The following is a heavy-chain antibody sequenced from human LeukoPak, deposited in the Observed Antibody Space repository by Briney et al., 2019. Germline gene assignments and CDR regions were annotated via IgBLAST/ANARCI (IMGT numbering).Heavy chain of an antibody. Sequence: ASVKVSCKASGYTFTSYDINWVRQATGQGLEWMGWMNPNGGGTNYAQKFQGRVTMTRDTSISTAYMELSRLRSDDTAVYYCARGKAVAGFRVQDYWGQGTLVTVSS. D-gene: IGHD6-19*01. V-gene: IGHV1-2*02. CDR2: MNPNGGGT. J-gene: IGHJ4*02. CDR1: GYTFTSYD. CDR3: ARGKAVAGFRVQDY.